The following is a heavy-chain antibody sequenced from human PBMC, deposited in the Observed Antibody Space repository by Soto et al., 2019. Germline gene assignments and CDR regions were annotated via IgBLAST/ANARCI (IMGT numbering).Heavy chain of an antibody. CDR1: GGSISDHY. J-gene: IGHJ4*02. CDR2: IHNGGST. Sequence: PSETLSLTCTVSGGSISDHYYMWIRQSPGKGLEYIGYIHNGGSTNYNPSLKSRVIISVDTSKNQFSLKLSSVTAAGTAVYYCASTGMILAHFEYWGQGTLVTVS. V-gene: IGHV4-59*08. D-gene: IGHD3-22*01. CDR3: ASTGMILAHFEY.